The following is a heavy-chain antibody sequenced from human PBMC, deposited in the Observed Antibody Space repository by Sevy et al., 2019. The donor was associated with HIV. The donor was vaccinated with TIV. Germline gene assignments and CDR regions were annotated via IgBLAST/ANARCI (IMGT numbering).Heavy chain of an antibody. CDR3: ARDSSSQYLDY. D-gene: IGHD6-6*01. Sequence: ASVKVSCKASGYTFTSYGIRWVRQAPGQGLEWMGWINAYNGNTNYAQKLQGRVTMTTDTSTSTAYMELSSLGTDDTARYYCARDSSSQYLDYWGQGTMVTVSS. CDR1: GYTFTSYG. J-gene: IGHJ4*02. V-gene: IGHV1-18*01. CDR2: INAYNGNT.